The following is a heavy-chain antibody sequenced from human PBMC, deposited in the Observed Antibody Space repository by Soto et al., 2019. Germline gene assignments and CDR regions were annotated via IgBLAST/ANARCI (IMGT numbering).Heavy chain of an antibody. CDR3: AGGMAGLDV. J-gene: IGHJ6*02. CDR2: INSDGSHT. CDR1: GLSFNIYW. V-gene: IGHV3-74*01. Sequence: DVRLVESGGGVVQPGGSLRLSCAASGLSFNIYWMPWVRQVPGKGLVWLARINSDGSHTIYVDSAKGRFTISRDNAKNTVFLQMESLRDKETGVYYCAGGMAGLDVWGQGTTVTVSS.